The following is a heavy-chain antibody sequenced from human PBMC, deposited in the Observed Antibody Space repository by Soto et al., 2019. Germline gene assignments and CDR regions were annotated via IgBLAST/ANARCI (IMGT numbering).Heavy chain of an antibody. V-gene: IGHV4-61*08. CDR1: GASLRIGDYY. CDR2: IYKSGTA. Sequence: PSETLSLTCSVSGASLRIGDYYWTWIRQPPGKGLEWIGFIYKSGTAKYNPSLSSRVSISVDTSKNQFFLRLHYVTAADTAVYYCARRTTGGSQTFYNSFFDPWGQGTLVTVSS. CDR3: ARRTTGGSQTFYNSFFDP. J-gene: IGHJ5*02. D-gene: IGHD3-10*01.